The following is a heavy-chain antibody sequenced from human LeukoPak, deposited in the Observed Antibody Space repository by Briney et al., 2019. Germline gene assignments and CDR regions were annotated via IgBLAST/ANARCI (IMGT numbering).Heavy chain of an antibody. CDR2: ISYDGSNK. CDR3: AKGDSGY. CDR1: GFTFSSDG. V-gene: IGHV3-30*18. J-gene: IGHJ4*02. D-gene: IGHD3-10*01. Sequence: GGSLRLSCAASGFTFSSDGMPWVRQAPGKGLEWVAVISYDGSNKYYADSVKGRFTISRDNSKNTLYLQMNSLRGEDRAVYYVAKGDSGYWGQGTLVTVSS.